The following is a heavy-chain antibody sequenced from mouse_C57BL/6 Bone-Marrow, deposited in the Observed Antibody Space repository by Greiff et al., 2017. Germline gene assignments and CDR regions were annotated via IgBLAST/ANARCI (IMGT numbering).Heavy chain of an antibody. J-gene: IGHJ2*01. CDR1: GYTFTDYE. CDR2: IDPETGGT. CDR3: TRKEWLLRDY. D-gene: IGHD2-3*01. V-gene: IGHV1-15*01. Sequence: QVQLKQSGAELVRPGASVTLSCKASGYTFTDYEMHWVKQTPVHGLEWIGAIDPETGGTAYNQKFKGKAILTADKSSSTAYMELRSLTSEDSAVYYCTRKEWLLRDYWGQGTTLTVSS.